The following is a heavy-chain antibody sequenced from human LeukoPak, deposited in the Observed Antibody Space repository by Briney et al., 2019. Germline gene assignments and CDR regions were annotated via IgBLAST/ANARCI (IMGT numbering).Heavy chain of an antibody. V-gene: IGHV1-18*04. J-gene: IGHJ4*02. Sequence: GASVKVSCKPSGYTFTSFGISWVRQAPGQGLEWMGWIGAYNGDTNYAQKFQGRVTMTTDTSTSTAYMDLRSLRSDETAVYYCTRDHCRGDNCPSFDYWGQGTLVTVSS. CDR3: TRDHCRGDNCPSFDY. CDR2: IGAYNGDT. CDR1: GYTFTSFG. D-gene: IGHD2-15*01.